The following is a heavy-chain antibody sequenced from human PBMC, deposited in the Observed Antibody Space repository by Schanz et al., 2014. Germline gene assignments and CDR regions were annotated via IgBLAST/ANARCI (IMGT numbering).Heavy chain of an antibody. CDR3: ARLYCSTPGCYVSPNGFAKDY. J-gene: IGHJ4*02. CDR1: SGSFSGYY. D-gene: IGHD2-2*01. CDR2: INQSGDT. V-gene: IGHV4-34*01. Sequence: QVQLQQWGAGLLKPSETLSLSCAVYSGSFSGYYWSWIRQPPDTGLEWIGEINQSGDTNYNPSLKIRFTLSVDPSNNQFSLKLRSVTAADTAVYYCARLYCSTPGCYVSPNGFAKDYWGQGTLVTVSS.